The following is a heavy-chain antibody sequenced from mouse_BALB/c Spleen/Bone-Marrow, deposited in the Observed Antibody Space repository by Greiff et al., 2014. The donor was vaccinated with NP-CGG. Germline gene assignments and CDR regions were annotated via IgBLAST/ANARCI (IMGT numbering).Heavy chain of an antibody. D-gene: IGHD3-1*01. CDR1: GFTFSDFY. V-gene: IGHV5-4*02. CDR2: ISNGGTYT. CDR3: ARSGERFGAMDY. J-gene: IGHJ4*01. Sequence: EVKLEESGGGLVKPGGSLKLSCAASGFTFSDFYMFWFRQTPEKRLEWVATISNGGTYTYYPDSVKGRFTISRDNAKNNLYLQMSSPKSEDTAMYYCARSGERFGAMDYWGQGTSVTVTS.